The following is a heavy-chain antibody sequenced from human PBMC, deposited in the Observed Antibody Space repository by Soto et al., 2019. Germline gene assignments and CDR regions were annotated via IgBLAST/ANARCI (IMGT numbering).Heavy chain of an antibody. CDR1: GFPFSDFY. Sequence: GGSLRLACAASGFPFSDFYMSWIREAPGGRPEWLAYISYGATTVTYADSAEGRFTVSRDDPQNTLFLQMNNLRVEDTAVYYCTSGPQRLPTTWYDPWGRGSLVTASS. CDR2: ISYGATTV. V-gene: IGHV3-11*01. D-gene: IGHD2-2*01. CDR3: TSGPQRLPTTWYDP. J-gene: IGHJ5*02.